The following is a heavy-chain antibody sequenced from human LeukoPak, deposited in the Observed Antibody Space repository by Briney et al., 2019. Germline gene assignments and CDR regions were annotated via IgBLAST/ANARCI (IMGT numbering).Heavy chain of an antibody. CDR3: ARGWAHYDILTGNYYYYYMDV. CDR1: GGSISSGSYY. CDR2: IYTSGST. V-gene: IGHV4-61*02. J-gene: IGHJ6*03. Sequence: SETLSLTCTVSGGSISSGSYYWSWIRQPAGKGLEWIGRIYTSGSTNYNPSLKSRVTISVDTSENQFSLKLSSVTAADTAVYYCARGWAHYDILTGNYYYYYMDVWGKGTTVTVSS. D-gene: IGHD3-9*01.